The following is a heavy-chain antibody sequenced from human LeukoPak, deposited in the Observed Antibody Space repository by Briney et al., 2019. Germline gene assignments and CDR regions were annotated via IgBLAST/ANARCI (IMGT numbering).Heavy chain of an antibody. CDR2: IYHSGGT. Sequence: SETLSLTCTVSGGSISSSDYYWGWIRQPPGKGLEWIGEIYHSGGTNYNPSLKSRVTMSVDKSKNQFSLKVRSVTAADTAVYYCARWISTGTTRGGLDPWGQGILITVSS. CDR3: ARWISTGTTRGGLDP. V-gene: IGHV4-61*05. J-gene: IGHJ5*02. CDR1: GGSISSSDYY. D-gene: IGHD1-7*01.